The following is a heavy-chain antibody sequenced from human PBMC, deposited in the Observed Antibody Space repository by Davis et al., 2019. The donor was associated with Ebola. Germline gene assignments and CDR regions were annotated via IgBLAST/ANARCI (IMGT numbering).Heavy chain of an antibody. CDR3: ASQARGDYYFDY. CDR1: GGTFSSYA. CDR2: IIPIFGTA. J-gene: IGHJ4*02. V-gene: IGHV1-69*13. D-gene: IGHD2-21*02. Sequence: SVKVSCKASGGTFSSYAISWVRQAPGQGLEWMGGIIPIFGTANYAQKFQGRVTITADESTSTAYMELSSLRSEDTAVYYCASQARGDYYFDYWGQGTLVTVSS.